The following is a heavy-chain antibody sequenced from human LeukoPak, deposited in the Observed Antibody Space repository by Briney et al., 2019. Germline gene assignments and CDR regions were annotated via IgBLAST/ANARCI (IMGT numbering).Heavy chain of an antibody. J-gene: IGHJ4*02. CDR3: ARENSSSPFDY. CDR1: GYSISSGYY. CDR2: IYHSGST. D-gene: IGHD6-13*01. Sequence: PSETLSLTCTVSGYSISSGYYWGWIRQPPGKGLEWIGSIYHSGSTYYNPSLKSRVTISVDTSKNQFSLKLSSVTAADTAVYYCARENSSSPFDYWGQGTLVTVSS. V-gene: IGHV4-38-2*02.